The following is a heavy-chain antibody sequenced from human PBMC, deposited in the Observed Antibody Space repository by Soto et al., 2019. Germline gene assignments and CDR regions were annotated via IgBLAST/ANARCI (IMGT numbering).Heavy chain of an antibody. CDR1: GFYFNNYG. D-gene: IGHD2-2*01. CDR2: VSKSDYT. J-gene: IGHJ4*02. CDR3: ERADSIIIPAVSDF. V-gene: IGHV3-21*01. Sequence: PGGSLRLSCAVSGFYFNNYGINWVRQPPGKGLEWVSSVSKSDYTYYSDSVRGRFTISRDNAKNSVSLQMNSLRAEDTAVYYCERADSIIIPAVSDFWGQGTLVTVSS.